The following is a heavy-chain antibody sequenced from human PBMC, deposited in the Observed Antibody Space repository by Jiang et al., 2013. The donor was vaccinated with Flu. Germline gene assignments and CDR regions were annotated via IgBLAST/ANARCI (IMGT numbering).Heavy chain of an antibody. CDR1: GYTFTSYG. CDR2: ISAYNGNT. V-gene: IGHV1-18*01. J-gene: IGHJ4*02. Sequence: GAEVKKPGASVKVSCKASGYTFTSYGISWVRQAPGQGLEWMGWISAYNGNTNYAQKLQGRVTMTTDTSTSTAYMELRSLRSDDTAVYYCARDYIGWELLTGSLYYFDYWGQGTLVTVSS. D-gene: IGHD1-26*01. CDR3: ARDYIGWELLTGSLYYFDY.